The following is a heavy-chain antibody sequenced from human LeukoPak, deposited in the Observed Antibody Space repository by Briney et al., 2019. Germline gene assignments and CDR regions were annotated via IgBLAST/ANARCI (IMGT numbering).Heavy chain of an antibody. V-gene: IGHV3-48*04. Sequence: GGSLRLSCTASGFTFSSYSMNWVRQAPGKGLEWISYISSSIVSIYYADSVKGRFTISRDNARNSVFLHMNSLRAEDTAVYYLGRDGEIYALGRYFDWGQGTLVTVSS. CDR1: GFTFSSYS. D-gene: IGHD3-10*01. CDR3: GRDGEIYALGRYFD. J-gene: IGHJ4*02. CDR2: ISSSIVSI.